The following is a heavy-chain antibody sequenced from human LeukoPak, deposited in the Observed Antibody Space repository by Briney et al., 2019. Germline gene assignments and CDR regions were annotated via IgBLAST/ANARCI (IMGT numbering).Heavy chain of an antibody. CDR1: GCTFTSNY. CDR3: ARDSEDTTMGPGY. CDR2: INPSGGST. V-gene: IGHV1-46*01. D-gene: IGHD5-18*01. J-gene: IGHJ4*02. Sequence: ASVTVSCKAFGCTFTSNYMHWVRQAPGQGLEWMGIINPSGGSTSYAQKFQGRVTMTRDMSTSTVYMELSSLRSEDTAVYYCARDSEDTTMGPGYWGQGTLVTVSS.